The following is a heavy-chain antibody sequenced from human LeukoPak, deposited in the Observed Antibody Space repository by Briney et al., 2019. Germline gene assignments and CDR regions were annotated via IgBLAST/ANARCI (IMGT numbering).Heavy chain of an antibody. CDR3: AKDGGGNSGGDFDY. V-gene: IGHV3-30*18. J-gene: IGHJ4*02. CDR1: GFTFSSYG. CDR2: ISYDGSNK. D-gene: IGHD4-23*01. Sequence: PGRSLRLSCAASGFTFSSYGMHWVRQAPGKGLEWVAVISYDGSNKYYAGSVKGRFTISRDNSKSTLYLQMNSLRAEDTAVYYCAKDGGGNSGGDFDYWGQGTLVTVSS.